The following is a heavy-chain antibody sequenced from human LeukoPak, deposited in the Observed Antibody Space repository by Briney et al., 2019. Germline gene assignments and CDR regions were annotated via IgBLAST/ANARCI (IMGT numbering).Heavy chain of an antibody. CDR2: MNADGSEK. CDR3: ARDRGYRNYDY. J-gene: IGHJ4*02. CDR1: GFGFSNYW. V-gene: IGHV3-7*01. Sequence: QPGGSLRLSCAASGFGFSNYWMSWVRQAPGKGLEWVANMNADGSEKNYFDSVKGRFTISRDNAQDSLYLQMNSLRAEDTAVYYCARDRGYRNYDYWGQGTLLTVSS. D-gene: IGHD1-7*01.